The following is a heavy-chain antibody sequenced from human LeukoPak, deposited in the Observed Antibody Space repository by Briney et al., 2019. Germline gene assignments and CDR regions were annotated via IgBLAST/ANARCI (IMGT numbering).Heavy chain of an antibody. J-gene: IGHJ4*02. D-gene: IGHD3-22*01. V-gene: IGHV1-2*02. CDR2: INPDSGGT. Sequence: ASVKVSCKASGYTFTGYYMHWVRQAPGQGLEWMGWINPDSGGTNYAQKFQGRVTMTRDTSISTAYMELSRLRSDDTAVYYCARERRPHYYDSSGYYFDYWGQGTLVTVSS. CDR3: ARERRPHYYDSSGYYFDY. CDR1: GYTFTGYY.